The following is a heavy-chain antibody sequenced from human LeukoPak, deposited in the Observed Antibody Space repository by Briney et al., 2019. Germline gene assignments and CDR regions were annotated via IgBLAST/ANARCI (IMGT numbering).Heavy chain of an antibody. Sequence: SETLSLTCTVSGASISSYYWSWIRQPPGKGPEWIGYIFYSGSTNYNPSLKSRVTISVDMSKNQFSLKLRSVTAADTAVYYCARHGGATMVRGVLVDAFDIWGQGTMVTVSS. CDR2: IFYSGST. CDR1: GASISSYY. D-gene: IGHD3-10*01. CDR3: ARHGGATMVRGVLVDAFDI. V-gene: IGHV4-59*08. J-gene: IGHJ3*02.